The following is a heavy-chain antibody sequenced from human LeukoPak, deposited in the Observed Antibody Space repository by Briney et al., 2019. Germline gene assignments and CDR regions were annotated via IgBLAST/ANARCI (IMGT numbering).Heavy chain of an antibody. CDR1: GGSFSGYY. D-gene: IGHD3-22*01. J-gene: IGHJ4*02. Sequence: PSETLSLTCAVYGGSFSGYYWRWIRQPRGKGLEWIGEINHSGSTNYNPSLKSRVTISVDTSKNQFSLKLSSVTAADTAVYYCAMEVDYYDSSVDYWGQGTLVTVSS. CDR3: AMEVDYYDSSVDY. V-gene: IGHV4-34*01. CDR2: INHSGST.